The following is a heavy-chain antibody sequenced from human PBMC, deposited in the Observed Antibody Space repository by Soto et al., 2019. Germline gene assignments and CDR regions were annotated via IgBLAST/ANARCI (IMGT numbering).Heavy chain of an antibody. CDR1: GVSLTSGNW. J-gene: IGHJ4*02. V-gene: IGHV4-4*02. D-gene: IGHD3-10*01. CDR3: ARLVYDTRLNYMYFDF. Sequence: QVKLQESGPGLATPSGTLSLTCAVSGVSLTSGNWWTWVRPSPQRGLEYIGEIFHDGTANYYPSFERRVAMSVDTSRNQFSLKLTSVTAADTAVYFCARLVYDTRLNYMYFDFWGPGTLVTVSS. CDR2: IFHDGTA.